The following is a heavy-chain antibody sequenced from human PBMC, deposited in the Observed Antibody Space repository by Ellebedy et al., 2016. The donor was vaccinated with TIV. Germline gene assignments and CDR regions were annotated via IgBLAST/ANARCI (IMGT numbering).Heavy chain of an antibody. CDR1: GYIVTNHA. D-gene: IGHD3-16*01. Sequence: ASVKVSCKASGYIVTNHAVHWVRQAPGQSFEWMGWNNPANGDTRYSQKFLGRVTITSDTSAATVYMELSSLRSEDTAVYFCARDKPGGDNWFDPWGQGTLVTVSS. V-gene: IGHV1-3*01. CDR3: ARDKPGGDNWFDP. CDR2: NNPANGDT. J-gene: IGHJ5*02.